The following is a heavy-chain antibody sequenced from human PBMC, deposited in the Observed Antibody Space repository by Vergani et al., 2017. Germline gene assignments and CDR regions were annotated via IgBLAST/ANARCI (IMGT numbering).Heavy chain of an antibody. Sequence: VPLLESGGGFVQPGGSRRLSCAGAGFTFNQYGMHWVRQAPGKGLEGVAVTWYDGNNKQYADSVKGRFTISRDNSKSTMYLQMNSLRDEDTGVYYCARDLLLLYNRFDPWGQGTLVTVSS. CDR2: TWYDGNNK. CDR3: ARDLLLLYNRFDP. CDR1: GFTFNQYG. D-gene: IGHD1-14*01. J-gene: IGHJ5*02. V-gene: IGHV3-33*08.